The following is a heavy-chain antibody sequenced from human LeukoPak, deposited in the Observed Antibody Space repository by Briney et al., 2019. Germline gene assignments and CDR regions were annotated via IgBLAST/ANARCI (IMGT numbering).Heavy chain of an antibody. J-gene: IGHJ4*02. CDR2: INPNSGGT. Sequence: ASVKVSCKASGYTFTGYYLHWVRQAPGQGLEWMGWINPNSGGTNYAQKFQGRVTMTRDTSISTAYMELSRLRSDDTAVYYCARDSLGYCSSISCMLLDFWGQGTLVTVSS. CDR1: GYTFTGYY. CDR3: ARDSLGYCSSISCMLLDF. D-gene: IGHD2-2*01. V-gene: IGHV1-2*02.